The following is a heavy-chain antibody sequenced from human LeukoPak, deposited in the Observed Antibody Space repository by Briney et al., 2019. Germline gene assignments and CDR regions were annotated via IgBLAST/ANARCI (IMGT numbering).Heavy chain of an antibody. Sequence: GESLKISCKGSGYSFTSYWIGWVRQMPGKGLEWMGIIYPGDSDTRYSPSFQGQVTISADKSISTAYLQWSSLKASDTAMYYCARQNGFLEWLFPFDPWGQETLVTVSP. J-gene: IGHJ5*02. CDR1: GYSFTSYW. CDR2: IYPGDSDT. D-gene: IGHD3-3*01. V-gene: IGHV5-51*01. CDR3: ARQNGFLEWLFPFDP.